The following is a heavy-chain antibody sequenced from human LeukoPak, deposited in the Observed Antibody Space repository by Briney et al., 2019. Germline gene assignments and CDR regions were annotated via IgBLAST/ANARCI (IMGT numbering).Heavy chain of an antibody. D-gene: IGHD5-18*01. Sequence: PGGSLRLSCAASGFXVSSNYISWVRQAPGKGLEWVSLIYSGGRIFYADSVKGRFIISTDNSKNTLYLQMNSLRAEDTAVYYCASGFSYGEVDYWGQGTLVTVSP. CDR1: GFXVSSNY. CDR2: IYSGGRI. V-gene: IGHV3-66*01. CDR3: ASGFSYGEVDY. J-gene: IGHJ4*02.